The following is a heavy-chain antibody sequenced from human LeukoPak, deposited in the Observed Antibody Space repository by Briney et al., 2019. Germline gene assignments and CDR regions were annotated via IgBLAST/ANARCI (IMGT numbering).Heavy chain of an antibody. CDR3: AKERGYSGYGPLDY. CDR2: FGSNSGST. J-gene: IGHJ4*02. Sequence: PGRSLRLSCAAPVFTLEDYAMLCVRQSPEKGREWGSGFGSNSGSTGYADSVKGRFTISRDNAKNSLYLQMNGLRAEDMALYYCAKERGYSGYGPLDYWGQGTLVTVPS. D-gene: IGHD5-12*01. V-gene: IGHV3-9*03. CDR1: VFTLEDYA.